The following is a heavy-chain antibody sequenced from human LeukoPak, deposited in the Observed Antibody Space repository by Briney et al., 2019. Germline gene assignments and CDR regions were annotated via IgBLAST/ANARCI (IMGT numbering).Heavy chain of an antibody. CDR1: GGSISSSSYY. V-gene: IGHV4-39*07. CDR3: ARWGTTVATTWGAFDI. J-gene: IGHJ3*02. Sequence: SETLSPTCTVSGGSISSSSYYWGWIRQPPGKGLEWIGSIYYSGSTYYNPSLKSRVTISVDTSKNQFSLKLSSVTAADTAVYYCARWGTTVATTWGAFDIWGQGTMVTVSS. CDR2: IYYSGST. D-gene: IGHD4-23*01.